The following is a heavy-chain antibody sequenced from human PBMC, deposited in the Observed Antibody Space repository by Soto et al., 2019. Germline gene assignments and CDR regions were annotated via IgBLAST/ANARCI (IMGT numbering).Heavy chain of an antibody. Sequence: SETLSLTCAVYGGSFSGYYWSWIRQPPGKGLEWIGEINHSGSTNYNPSLKSRVTISVDTSKKQFSLKLSSVSAADTGLYYCARSYSGTFYGYDTWGQGILVT. V-gene: IGHV4-34*01. J-gene: IGHJ5*02. CDR3: ARSYSGTFYGYDT. D-gene: IGHD1-26*01. CDR2: INHSGST. CDR1: GGSFSGYY.